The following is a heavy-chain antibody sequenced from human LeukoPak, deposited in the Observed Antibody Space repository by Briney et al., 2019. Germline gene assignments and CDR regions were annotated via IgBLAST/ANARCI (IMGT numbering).Heavy chain of an antibody. D-gene: IGHD3-10*01. CDR2: INPNSGGT. Sequence: ASVKVSCKASGYTFTGYYMHWVRQAPGQGLEWMGWINPNSGGTNYAQKFQGRVTMTRDTSISTAYMELSRLRSDDTAVYYCARDRVLLWFGECDWGQGTLVTVSS. V-gene: IGHV1-2*02. CDR3: ARDRVLLWFGECD. J-gene: IGHJ4*02. CDR1: GYTFTGYY.